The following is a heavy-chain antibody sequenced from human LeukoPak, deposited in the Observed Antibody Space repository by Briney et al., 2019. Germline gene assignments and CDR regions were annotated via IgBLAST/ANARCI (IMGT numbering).Heavy chain of an antibody. Sequence: ASVKVSCKASGYTFTSYYMHWVRQAPGQGLEWMGIINPSGGSTSYAQKFQGRVTMTRDTSTSTVYMELSSLRSEDTAVYYCARDSFRSVVVVPAAIYFDYWGQGTLVTVSS. CDR3: ARDSFRSVVVVPAAIYFDY. J-gene: IGHJ4*02. V-gene: IGHV1-46*01. CDR1: GYTFTSYY. D-gene: IGHD2-2*01. CDR2: INPSGGST.